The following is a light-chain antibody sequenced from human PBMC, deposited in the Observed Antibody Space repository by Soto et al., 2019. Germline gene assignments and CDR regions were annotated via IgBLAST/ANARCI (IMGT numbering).Light chain of an antibody. J-gene: IGKJ1*01. Sequence: DIPMTQSPSSLSASLGDRVTITCRASQSISTYLNWYQQKPGKAPKLLIYAASSLQSGVPSRFSGSGSGTDFTLIISTLQPEDFATYYCQQTYSTPWTFGQGTKVDIK. CDR3: QQTYSTPWT. V-gene: IGKV1-39*01. CDR1: QSISTY. CDR2: AAS.